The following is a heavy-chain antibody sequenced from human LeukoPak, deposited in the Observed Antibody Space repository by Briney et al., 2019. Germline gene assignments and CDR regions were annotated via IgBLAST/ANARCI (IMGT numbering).Heavy chain of an antibody. V-gene: IGHV1-2*02. J-gene: IGHJ3*02. CDR2: INPNSGGT. CDR3: ARAYGGNLDAFDI. D-gene: IGHD4-23*01. CDR1: VYTFTGYY. Sequence: ASVKVSCKASVYTFTGYYMHCVRQAPGEGLQWMGCINPNSGGTNYAQKFQGRVTMTRDTSISTAYMELSRLRSDDTAVYYCARAYGGNLDAFDIWGQGTMVTVSS.